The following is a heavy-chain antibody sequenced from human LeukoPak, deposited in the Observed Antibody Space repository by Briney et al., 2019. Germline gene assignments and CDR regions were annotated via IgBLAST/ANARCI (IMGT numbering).Heavy chain of an antibody. V-gene: IGHV3-30*02. CDR3: AKDSGPKSAFDM. CDR1: GFTFTSYG. CDR2: IRSDGSVK. Sequence: PGGSLRLSCAASGFTFTSYGMHWVRQAPGKGLEWVAFIRSDGSVKYYADSVKGRFTISRDNSKDTVFLQMNSLTTEDTAIYYCAKDSGPKSAFDMWGQGTMATVSS. J-gene: IGHJ3*02. D-gene: IGHD3-10*01.